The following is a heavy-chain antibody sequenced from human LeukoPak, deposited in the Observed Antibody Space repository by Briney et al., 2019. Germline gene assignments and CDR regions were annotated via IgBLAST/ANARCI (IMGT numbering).Heavy chain of an antibody. D-gene: IGHD4-11*01. J-gene: IGHJ6*03. CDR2: IYYRGST. V-gene: IGHV4-59*01. Sequence: PSETLSLTCTVSGGSISSYYWSWIRQPPGKGLEWIGYIYYRGSTNYNPSLKSRVTISVDTSKNQFSLKVSSVTAADTAVYYCARVSDYSNYPWVYYMDVWGKGTTVTVSS. CDR1: GGSISSYY. CDR3: ARVSDYSNYPWVYYMDV.